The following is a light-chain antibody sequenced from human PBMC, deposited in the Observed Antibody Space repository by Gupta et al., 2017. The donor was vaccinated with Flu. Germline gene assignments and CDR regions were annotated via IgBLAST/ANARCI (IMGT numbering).Light chain of an antibody. J-gene: IGKJ2*01. V-gene: IGKV3-11*01. CDR2: DIS. CDR3: QHGTS. Sequence: LTQSPAILSLSPGDRATLSCRASQSVSHYLAWYQQKPGRSPRLLIYDISSRATGIPARFSGSGSETDFTLTINRLEPEDFAIYFCQHGTSFGQGT. CDR1: QSVSHY.